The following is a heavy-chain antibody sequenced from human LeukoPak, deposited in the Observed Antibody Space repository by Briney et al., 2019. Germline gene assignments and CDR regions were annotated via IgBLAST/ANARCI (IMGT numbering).Heavy chain of an antibody. CDR3: TQFGGVIVDDY. V-gene: IGHV3-73*01. J-gene: IGHJ4*02. D-gene: IGHD3-16*02. Sequence: PGGSLSLSCAASGFTFSGSAMHWVRQASGKGLEWVGRIRSKANSYATAYAASVKGRFTISRDDSKNTAYLQMNSLKTEDTAVYYCTQFGGVIVDDYWGQGTLVTVSS. CDR1: GFTFSGSA. CDR2: IRSKANSYAT.